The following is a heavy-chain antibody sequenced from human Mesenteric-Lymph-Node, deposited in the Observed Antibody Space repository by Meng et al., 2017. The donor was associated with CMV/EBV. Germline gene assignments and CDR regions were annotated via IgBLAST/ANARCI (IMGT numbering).Heavy chain of an antibody. D-gene: IGHD3-3*01. V-gene: IGHV4-59*01. CDR2: ISYIGST. CDR3: ARGPSPFWSGYLDIYYYYGMDV. Sequence: SETLSLTCSVSGAFFSSYYWTWIRQSPGKGLEWIGYISYIGSTSYNPSLKSRVTISGDTSKNQFFLKLSSVTAADTAVYYCARGPSPFWSGYLDIYYYYGMDVWGQGTTVTVSS. J-gene: IGHJ6*02. CDR1: GAFFSSYY.